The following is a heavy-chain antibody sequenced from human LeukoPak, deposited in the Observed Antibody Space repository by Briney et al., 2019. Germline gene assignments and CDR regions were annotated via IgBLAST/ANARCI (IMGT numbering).Heavy chain of an antibody. Sequence: SETLSLTCTVSGGSISSYYWSWIRQPAGKGLEWIGRIYTSGSTNYNPSLKSRVTMSVDTSKNQFSLKLSSVTAADTAVYYCAREAAYYYGSGLYYYYMDVWGKGTTVTISS. D-gene: IGHD3-10*01. CDR1: GGSISSYY. J-gene: IGHJ6*03. CDR3: AREAAYYYGSGLYYYYMDV. V-gene: IGHV4-4*07. CDR2: IYTSGST.